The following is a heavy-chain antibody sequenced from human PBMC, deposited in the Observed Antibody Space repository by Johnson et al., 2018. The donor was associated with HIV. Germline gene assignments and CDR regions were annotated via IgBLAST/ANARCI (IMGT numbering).Heavy chain of an antibody. CDR2: IRYDGSNK. CDR3: AKEGRDVLRDYDACDI. J-gene: IGHJ3*02. D-gene: IGHD3-10*02. CDR1: GFTFSSYA. Sequence: QVQLVESGGGVVQPRRSLRLSCAASGFTFSSYAMHWVRQAPGKGLEWVAVIRYDGSNKYYADSVRGRFTISRDNAKNSLYLQMNSLRTEYTAVYYCAKEGRDVLRDYDACDIWGQGTMVTVSS. V-gene: IGHV3-30*04.